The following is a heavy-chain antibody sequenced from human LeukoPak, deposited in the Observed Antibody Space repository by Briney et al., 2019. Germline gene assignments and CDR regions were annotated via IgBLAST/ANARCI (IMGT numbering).Heavy chain of an antibody. V-gene: IGHV3-30*18. CDR2: ISYDGSNK. Sequence: PGRSLRLSCAASGFTFSSYGMHWVRQAPGKGLEWVAVISYDGSNKYYADSVKGRFTISRDNSKNTLYLQMNSLRAEDTAVYYCVKSRSAVFGVVIIPYFDYWGQGTLVTVSS. CDR1: GFTFSSYG. J-gene: IGHJ4*02. CDR3: VKSRSAVFGVVIIPYFDY. D-gene: IGHD3-3*01.